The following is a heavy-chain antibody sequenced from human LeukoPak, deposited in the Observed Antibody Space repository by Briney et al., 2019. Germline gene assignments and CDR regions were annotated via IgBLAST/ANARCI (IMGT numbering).Heavy chain of an antibody. CDR1: GFTFSSYE. D-gene: IGHD4-17*01. V-gene: IGHV3-48*03. Sequence: GGSLRLSCGASGFTFSSYEMNWVRQAPGKGLEWVSYISSSGSTIYYADSVKGRFTISRDNAKNSLYLQMNSLRAEDTAVYYCASLVLGGDGFDYWGEGPLVAVSS. CDR2: ISSSGSTI. CDR3: ASLVLGGDGFDY. J-gene: IGHJ4*02.